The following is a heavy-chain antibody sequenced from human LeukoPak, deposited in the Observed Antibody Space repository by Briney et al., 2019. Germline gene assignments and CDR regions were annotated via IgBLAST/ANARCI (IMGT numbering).Heavy chain of an antibody. CDR3: ARIELEYSSSSGYQQNYYYYYYMDV. V-gene: IGHV3-48*03. D-gene: IGHD6-6*01. J-gene: IGHJ6*03. CDR1: GFTFSSYE. CDR2: ISSSGSTI. Sequence: GGSLRLSCAASGFTFSSYEMNWVRQAPGKGLEWVSYISSSGSTIYYADSVKGRFTISRDNAKNSLYLQMNSLRAEDTAVYYCARIELEYSSSSGYQQNYYYYYYMDVWGKGTTVTVSS.